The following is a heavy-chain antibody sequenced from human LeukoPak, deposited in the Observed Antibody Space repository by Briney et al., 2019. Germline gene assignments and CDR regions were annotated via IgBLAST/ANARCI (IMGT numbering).Heavy chain of an antibody. CDR1: GFTVSNNY. CDR3: ARGPMEYCSGGSCSLLFDY. V-gene: IGHV3-66*01. D-gene: IGHD2-15*01. J-gene: IGHJ4*02. Sequence: PGGSLRLSCAASGFTVSNNYMRWVRQPPGKGLEWVSLIYSGGATFYADAVKGRFTISRDGSKNTLYLQMNSLRAEDTAVYYCARGPMEYCSGGSCSLLFDYWGQGTLVTVSS. CDR2: IYSGGAT.